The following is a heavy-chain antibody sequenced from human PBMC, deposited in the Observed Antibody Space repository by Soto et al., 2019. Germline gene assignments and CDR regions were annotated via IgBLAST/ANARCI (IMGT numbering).Heavy chain of an antibody. V-gene: IGHV5-51*01. CDR1: GYSFTDYW. Sequence: EVQLVQSGAEVTKPGESLKISCKASGYSFTDYWIGWVRQMPGNGLEWMGIIYPGDSDTKYSPSFQGQVTMSADKSISTAYLQGNSLKASDTAMYYCARDGLSSSSSFDYWGQGTLVTVSS. CDR3: ARDGLSSSSSFDY. CDR2: IYPGDSDT. D-gene: IGHD6-6*01. J-gene: IGHJ4*02.